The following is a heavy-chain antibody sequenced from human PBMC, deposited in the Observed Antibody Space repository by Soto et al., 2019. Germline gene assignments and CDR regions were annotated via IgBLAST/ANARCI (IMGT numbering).Heavy chain of an antibody. CDR3: ARDWRQMSRGGFFDY. CDR1: GANSNSYS. V-gene: IGHV1-69*18. D-gene: IGHD3-16*01. CDR2: IVPLSGTP. Sequence: QVRLVQSGAEVKRPGSSVKLSCKVSGANSNSYSIAWVRQAPGQGLQWLGTIVPLSGTPNHAQQFQARVTITADASTNTASLELSTLRSEDTSIYYCARDWRQMSRGGFFDYWGQGSLVTISS. J-gene: IGHJ4*02.